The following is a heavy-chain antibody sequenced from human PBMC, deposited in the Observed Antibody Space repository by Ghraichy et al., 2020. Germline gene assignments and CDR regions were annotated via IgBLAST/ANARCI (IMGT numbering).Heavy chain of an antibody. V-gene: IGHV4-59*01. CDR3: VSADTSAFNWYFDL. J-gene: IGHJ2*01. CDR1: GGSISSYY. Sequence: SETLSLTCTVSGGSISSYYCSWIRQPPGKGLEWIGYIYYSGSTDYNPSLKSRVTLSVDTSKNQFSLKLSSVTAADTAVYYCVSADTSAFNWYFDLWGRGTLVTVSS. CDR2: IYYSGST. D-gene: IGHD3-22*01.